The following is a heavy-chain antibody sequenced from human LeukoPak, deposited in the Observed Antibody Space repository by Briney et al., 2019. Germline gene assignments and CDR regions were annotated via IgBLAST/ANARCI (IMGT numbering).Heavy chain of an antibody. J-gene: IGHJ5*02. Sequence: SETLSLTCAAYGGSFSGYYWSWIRQPPGKGLEWIGEINHSGSTNYNPSLKSRVTISVDTSKNQFSLKLSSVTAADTAVYYCANTFGVVVPAASRNWFDPWGQGTLVTVSS. CDR1: GGSFSGYY. CDR2: INHSGST. V-gene: IGHV4-34*01. D-gene: IGHD2-2*01. CDR3: ANTFGVVVPAASRNWFDP.